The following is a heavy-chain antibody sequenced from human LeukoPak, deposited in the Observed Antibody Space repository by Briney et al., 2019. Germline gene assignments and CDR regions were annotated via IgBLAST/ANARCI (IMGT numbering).Heavy chain of an antibody. CDR1: GGSISSGDYY. CDR2: IYYSGST. D-gene: IGHD6-13*01. V-gene: IGHV4-30-4*01. Sequence: SQTLSLTCTVSGGSISSGDYYWSWIRQPPGTGLEWIGYIYYSGSTYYNPSLKSRVTISVDTSKNQFSLKLSSVTAADTAVYYCARDREAAALGWFDPWGQGTLVTVSS. CDR3: ARDREAAALGWFDP. J-gene: IGHJ5*02.